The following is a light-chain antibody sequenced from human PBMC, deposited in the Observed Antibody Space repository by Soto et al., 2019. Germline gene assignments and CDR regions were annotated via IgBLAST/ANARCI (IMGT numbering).Light chain of an antibody. J-gene: IGKJ4*01. Sequence: EIVMTQSPATLSVSPGERATLSCRASQSVSSNLAWYQQKPGQTPRLLIYDASSRATGIPARCRGSGSGTDFTLTISSLQSEDFGVYYCQQYNNWPLTFGGGTNVEIK. CDR2: DAS. CDR1: QSVSSN. V-gene: IGKV3-15*01. CDR3: QQYNNWPLT.